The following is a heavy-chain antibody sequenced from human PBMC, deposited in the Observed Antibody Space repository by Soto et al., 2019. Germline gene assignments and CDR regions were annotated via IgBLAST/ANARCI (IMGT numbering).Heavy chain of an antibody. J-gene: IGHJ4*01. CDR2: IYYSGST. Sequence: SETLSLTCTVSGGSISSYYWSWIRQPPGKGLEWIGYIYYSGSTNYNPSLKSRVTISVDTSKNQFSLKLSSVTAADTAVYYCACVSVTMNWYFDFWGHGTLVTVSS. V-gene: IGHV4-59*01. D-gene: IGHD4-17*01. CDR1: GGSISSYY. CDR3: ACVSVTMNWYFDF.